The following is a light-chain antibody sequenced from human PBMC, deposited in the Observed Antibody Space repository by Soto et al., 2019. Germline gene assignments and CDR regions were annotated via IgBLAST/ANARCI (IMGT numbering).Light chain of an antibody. Sequence: EIVLTQSPGTLSLSPGERATLSCRASQSVSSTYLAWYQHKPGQAPRLLFYGASSRATDIPDRFSGSGSGTDFTLTISRLVPEDFAVYYCQQYGSSPPWTFGQGTKVEIK. J-gene: IGKJ1*01. CDR2: GAS. V-gene: IGKV3-20*01. CDR1: QSVSSTY. CDR3: QQYGSSPPWT.